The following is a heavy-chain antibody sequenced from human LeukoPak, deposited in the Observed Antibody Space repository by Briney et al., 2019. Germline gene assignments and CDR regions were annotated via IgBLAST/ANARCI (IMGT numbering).Heavy chain of an antibody. CDR1: GFTFSSYA. V-gene: IGHV3-30-3*02. CDR3: AKDAPYGPYFDY. J-gene: IGHJ4*02. Sequence: GRSLRLSCAASGFTFSSYAMHWVRQAPGKGLEWVAVISYDGSNKYYADSVKGRFTISRDNSKNTLYLQMNSLRAEDTAVYYCAKDAPYGPYFDYWGQGTLVTVSS. CDR2: ISYDGSNK. D-gene: IGHD2-21*01.